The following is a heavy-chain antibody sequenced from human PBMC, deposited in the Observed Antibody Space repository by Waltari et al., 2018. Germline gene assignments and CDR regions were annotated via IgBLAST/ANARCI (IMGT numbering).Heavy chain of an antibody. CDR1: GFTFSDYA. Sequence: VQLVESGGGLVKPGGSLRLSCAASGFTFSDYAMHWVRQAPGKGLEWVTLITYDGSNKYYADSVKGRFTISRDDSKNTLHLQMNSLRDEDTAIYYCARERRGYYAEYWGQGTLVTVSS. CDR3: ARERRGYYAEY. J-gene: IGHJ4*02. CDR2: ITYDGSNK. V-gene: IGHV3-30*02.